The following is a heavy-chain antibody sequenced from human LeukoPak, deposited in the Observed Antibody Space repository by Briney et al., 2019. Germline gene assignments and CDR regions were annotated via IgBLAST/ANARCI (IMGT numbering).Heavy chain of an antibody. Sequence: PSETLSLTCAVYGGSFSGYYWSWIRQPPGKGLEWIGEINHSGSTNYNPSLKSRVTISVDTSKNQFSLKLSSVTAADTAVYYCARLGYSSPRDYYYYMDVWGKGTTVTVSS. CDR1: GGSFSGYY. J-gene: IGHJ6*03. CDR3: ARLGYSSPRDYYYYMDV. V-gene: IGHV4-34*01. D-gene: IGHD6-13*01. CDR2: INHSGST.